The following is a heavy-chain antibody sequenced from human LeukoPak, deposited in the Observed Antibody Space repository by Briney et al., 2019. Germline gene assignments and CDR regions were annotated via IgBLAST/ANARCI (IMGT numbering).Heavy chain of an antibody. Sequence: GGSLRLSCAASGFNFSAYAMHWVRQAPGRGLEWVTLISYDATRKSYGDSVQGRFTISRDNARNTVYLQMNSLRSEDTAVYYCARAGDVIVEEYSDFWGQGTLVTVSS. CDR1: GFNFSAYA. V-gene: IGHV3-30-3*01. D-gene: IGHD2-15*01. CDR2: ISYDATRK. J-gene: IGHJ4*02. CDR3: ARAGDVIVEEYSDF.